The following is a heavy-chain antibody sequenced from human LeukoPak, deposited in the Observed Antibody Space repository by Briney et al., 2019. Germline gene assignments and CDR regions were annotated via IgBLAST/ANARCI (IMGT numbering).Heavy chain of an antibody. D-gene: IGHD3-3*01. CDR2: ISVYNGNT. CDR3: ARAGSDLFLEWLFWSPNYYYGMDV. Sequence: RASVNVSCKASGYIFTIYGISWVRQAPGQGLEWMGWISVYNGNTNYAPKFQGRVTITTDTSTSIAHMELRSLRSDDTAVYYCARAGSDLFLEWLFWSPNYYYGMDVWGQGTTVTVSS. CDR1: GYIFTIYG. J-gene: IGHJ6*02. V-gene: IGHV1-18*01.